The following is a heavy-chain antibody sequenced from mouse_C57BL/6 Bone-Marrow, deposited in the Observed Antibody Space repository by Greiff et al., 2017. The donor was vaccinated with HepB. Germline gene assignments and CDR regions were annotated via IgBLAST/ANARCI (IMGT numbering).Heavy chain of an antibody. CDR2: IDPEDGET. J-gene: IGHJ4*01. CDR1: GFNIKDYY. CDR3: ARIPLITTVVATRNYYAMDY. Sequence: DVHLVESGAELVKPGASVKLSCTASGFNIKDYYMHWVKQRPEQGLEWIGRIDPEDGETKYAPKFQGKATITADTSSNTAYLQLSSLTSEDTAVYYCARIPLITTVVATRNYYAMDYWGQGTSVTVSS. V-gene: IGHV14-2*01. D-gene: IGHD1-1*01.